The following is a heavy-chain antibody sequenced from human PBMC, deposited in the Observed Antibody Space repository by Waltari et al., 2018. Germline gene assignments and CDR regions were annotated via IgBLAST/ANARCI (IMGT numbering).Heavy chain of an antibody. CDR1: GFTFSRYW. D-gene: IGHD6-19*01. Sequence: EVQLVESGGGLVQPGGSLRLSCAASGFTFSRYWMSWVRQAPGKGLEWVANIKQDGSEKYYVDSVKGRFTISRDNAKNSLYLQMNSLRAEDTAVYYCARVSPWLPFYYWGQGTLVTVSS. CDR2: IKQDGSEK. CDR3: ARVSPWLPFYY. J-gene: IGHJ4*02. V-gene: IGHV3-7*01.